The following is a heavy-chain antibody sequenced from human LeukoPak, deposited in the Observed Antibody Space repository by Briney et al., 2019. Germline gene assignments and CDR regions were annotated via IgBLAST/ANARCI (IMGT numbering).Heavy chain of an antibody. Sequence: ASVKVSCKASGYTFTGYYMHWVRQAPGQGLEWMGWINPNSGGTNYAQKFQGRVTMTRDTSISTAYMELSTLRSDDTAVYYCARASLRVTNYYYYYMDVWGKGTTVTVSS. V-gene: IGHV1-2*02. J-gene: IGHJ6*03. CDR1: GYTFTGYY. CDR3: ARASLRVTNYYYYYMDV. D-gene: IGHD2-21*02. CDR2: INPNSGGT.